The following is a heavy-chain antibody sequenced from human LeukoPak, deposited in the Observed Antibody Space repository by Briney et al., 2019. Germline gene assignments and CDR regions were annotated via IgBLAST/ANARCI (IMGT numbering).Heavy chain of an antibody. V-gene: IGHV3-74*01. J-gene: IGHJ4*02. D-gene: IGHD5-18*01. Sequence: PGGSLRLSCAASGFTFSNYWIHWVRQAPGKGLVWVSRINREGSDTIYADSVKGRFTISRDNANSKLYLQMNSLRAEDTAVYYCARERGYSYGYGDYWGQGTLVTVSS. CDR1: GFTFSNYW. CDR2: INREGSDT. CDR3: ARERGYSYGYGDY.